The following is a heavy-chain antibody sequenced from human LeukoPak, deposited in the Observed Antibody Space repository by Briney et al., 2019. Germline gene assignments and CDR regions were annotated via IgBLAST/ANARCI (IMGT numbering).Heavy chain of an antibody. Sequence: LPGRSLRLSCTASGFTFGDYAMSWFRQAPGKGLEWVGFIRSKAYGGTTEYAASVKGRSTISRDDSKSIAYLQMNSLKTEDTAVYYCTREDFLLLSYYFDYWGQGTLVTVSS. V-gene: IGHV3-49*03. J-gene: IGHJ4*02. D-gene: IGHD2-21*01. CDR1: GFTFGDYA. CDR2: IRSKAYGGTT. CDR3: TREDFLLLSYYFDY.